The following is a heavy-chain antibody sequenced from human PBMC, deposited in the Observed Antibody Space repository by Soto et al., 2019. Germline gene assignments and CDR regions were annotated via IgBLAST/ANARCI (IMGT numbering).Heavy chain of an antibody. CDR3: AKARCTTTDCYVPVY. J-gene: IGHJ4*02. CDR1: GFSFRTYT. D-gene: IGHD1-26*01. CDR2: ISGSGGSP. V-gene: IGHV3-23*01. Sequence: GGSLRLSCAASGFSFRTYTMSWVRQAPGKGLEWLSVISGSGGSPSYADSVQGRFVISRDNARNTLYLHMNSLRAEDTAMYYCAKARCTTTDCYVPVYWDRGTLVTVSS.